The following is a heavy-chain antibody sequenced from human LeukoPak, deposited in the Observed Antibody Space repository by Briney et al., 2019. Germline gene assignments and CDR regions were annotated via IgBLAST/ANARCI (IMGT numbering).Heavy chain of an antibody. CDR3: ARDEPNNYDSSGRAPYYYYGMDV. V-gene: IGHV1-18*01. CDR2: ISAYNGNT. D-gene: IGHD3-22*01. CDR1: GYNFTGYG. Sequence: ASVKVSCKASGYNFTGYGISWVRQAPGQGLEWMGWISAYNGNTNYAQKLQGRVTMSTDTSTSTAYMELRSLRSDDTAVYYCARDEPNNYDSSGRAPYYYYGMDVWGQGATVTVSS. J-gene: IGHJ6*02.